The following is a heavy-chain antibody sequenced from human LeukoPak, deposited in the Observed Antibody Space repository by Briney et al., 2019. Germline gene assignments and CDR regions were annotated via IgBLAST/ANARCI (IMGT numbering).Heavy chain of an antibody. CDR2: INPNSGGT. V-gene: IGHV1-2*06. CDR3: ARDMGHGSGSYSH. CDR1: GYTLTGYY. J-gene: IGHJ4*02. D-gene: IGHD1-26*01. Sequence: ASVKVSCKASGYTLTGYYMHWVRQAPGQGLEWMGRINPNSGGTNYAQKFQGRVTMTRDTSISTAYMELSRLRSDDTAVYYCARDMGHGSGSYSHWGQGTLVTVSS.